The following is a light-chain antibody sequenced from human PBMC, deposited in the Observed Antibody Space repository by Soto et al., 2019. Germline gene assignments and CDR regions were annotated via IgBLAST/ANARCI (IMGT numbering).Light chain of an antibody. J-gene: IGLJ1*01. CDR1: SSDIGDYNY. CDR3: SSYAGNTKYG. CDR2: EVT. Sequence: QSVLTQPPSASGSPGQAVTFSCTGTSSDIGDYNYVSWYQQHPGKAPKLMIYEVTKRPSGVPDRFSGSKSGNTASLTVSGLQADDEPDYYCSSYAGNTKYGSGPGPKVTV. V-gene: IGLV2-8*01.